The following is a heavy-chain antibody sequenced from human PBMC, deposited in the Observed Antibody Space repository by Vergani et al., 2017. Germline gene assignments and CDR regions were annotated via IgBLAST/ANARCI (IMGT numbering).Heavy chain of an antibody. J-gene: IGHJ4*02. CDR2: IIPIFGTA. D-gene: IGHD2-2*01. Sequence: QVQLVQSGAEVKKPGSSVKVSCKASGGTFSSYAISWVRQAPGQGLEWMGGIIPIFGTANYAQKFQGRVSITADESTSTAYMELSSLRSEDTAVYYCASQPTYCSSTSCYVDYWGQGTLVTVSS. CDR1: GGTFSSYA. V-gene: IGHV1-69*01. CDR3: ASQPTYCSSTSCYVDY.